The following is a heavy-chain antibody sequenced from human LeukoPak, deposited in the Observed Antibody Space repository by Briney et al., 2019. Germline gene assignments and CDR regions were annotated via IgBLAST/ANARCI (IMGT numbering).Heavy chain of an antibody. Sequence: SETLSLTCAVYGGSFSGYYWSWIRQPPGKGLEWIGEINHSGSTNYNPSLKSRVTISVDTSKNQFSLKLSSATAADTAVYYCARGQRVFGVVITRALDYWGQGTLVTVSS. V-gene: IGHV4-34*01. CDR3: ARGQRVFGVVITRALDY. J-gene: IGHJ4*02. CDR2: INHSGST. D-gene: IGHD3-3*01. CDR1: GGSFSGYY.